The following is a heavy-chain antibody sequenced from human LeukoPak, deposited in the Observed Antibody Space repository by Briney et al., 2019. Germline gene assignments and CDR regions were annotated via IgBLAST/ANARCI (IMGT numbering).Heavy chain of an antibody. D-gene: IGHD4-17*01. Sequence: SETLSLTCTVSGGSISSYYWSWIRQPATKRLEWIGRITNSGSPNYNPSLKSRVTISVDTSKNQFSLKLSSVTAADTAVYYCARGSSTVKYWGQGTLVTVSS. CDR3: ARGSSTVKY. CDR2: ITNSGSP. V-gene: IGHV4-4*07. CDR1: GGSISSYY. J-gene: IGHJ4*02.